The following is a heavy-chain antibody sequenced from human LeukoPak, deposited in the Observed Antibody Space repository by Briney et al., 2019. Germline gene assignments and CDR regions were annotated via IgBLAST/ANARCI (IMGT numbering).Heavy chain of an antibody. V-gene: IGHV4-39*07. Sequence: SETLSLTCTVSGGSISSSSYYWGWIRQPPGKGLEWIGEINHSGSTNYNPSLKSRVTISVDTSKNQFSLKLSSVTAADTAVYYCARGRGYSYGRFDYWGQGTLVTVSS. D-gene: IGHD5-18*01. CDR2: INHSGST. J-gene: IGHJ4*02. CDR1: GGSISSSSYY. CDR3: ARGRGYSYGRFDY.